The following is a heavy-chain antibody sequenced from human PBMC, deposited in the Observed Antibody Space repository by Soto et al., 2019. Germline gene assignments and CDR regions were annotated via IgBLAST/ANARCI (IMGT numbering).Heavy chain of an antibody. CDR3: ARQKVLALDYIWWSYRPLADCYYMDV. Sequence: ASVKVSCKASGYTFTSYYMHWVRQAPGQGLEKMGIINPSGGSTSYAQKFQGRVTMTRDTSTSTVYMELSSLRSEDTAVYYCARQKVLALDYIWWSYRPLADCYYMDVCGKGNTVTVYS. CDR2: INPSGGST. J-gene: IGHJ6*03. D-gene: IGHD3-16*02. V-gene: IGHV1-46*03. CDR1: GYTFTSYY.